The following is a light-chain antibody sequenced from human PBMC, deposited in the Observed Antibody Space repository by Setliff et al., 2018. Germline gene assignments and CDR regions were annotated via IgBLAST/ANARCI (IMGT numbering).Light chain of an antibody. CDR3: NAYTSGSTYV. J-gene: IGLJ1*01. V-gene: IGLV2-14*03. CDR2: AVS. Sequence: QSVLTQPASVSGSPGQSITISCSGTSSDVGSYDLVSWYQQHPGKAPKLIIYAVSDRPSEVSNRFSGSKSGNTASLTISGLQTEDEADYYCNAYTSGSTYVFGTGTRSPS. CDR1: SSDVGSYDL.